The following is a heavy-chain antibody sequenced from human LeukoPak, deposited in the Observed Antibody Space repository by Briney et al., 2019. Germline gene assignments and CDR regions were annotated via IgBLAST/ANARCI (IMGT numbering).Heavy chain of an antibody. CDR2: IGASGSSA. V-gene: IGHV3-23*01. CDR1: EFLFSSYA. J-gene: IGHJ3*02. Sequence: PGVSLRLSCAASEFLFSSYAMNWVRQAPGKGLEWVSVIGASGSSAYYADSVKGRFTISRDNSKTTLYLQMNSLRAEDTAVYYCARGLSSVNDAFDIWGQGTMVTVSS. CDR3: ARGLSSVNDAFDI. D-gene: IGHD3-10*01.